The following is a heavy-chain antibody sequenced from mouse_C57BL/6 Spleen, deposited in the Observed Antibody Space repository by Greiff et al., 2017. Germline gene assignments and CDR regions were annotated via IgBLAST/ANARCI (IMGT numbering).Heavy chain of an antibody. J-gene: IGHJ4*01. CDR2: ISSGSSTI. Sequence: EVMLVESGGGLVKPGGSLKLSCAASGFTFSDYGMHWVRQAPEKGLEWVAYISSGSSTIYYADTVKGRFTISRDNAKNTLFLQMTSLRSEDTAMYYCARTGLDYYAMDYWGQGTSVTVSS. CDR1: GFTFSDYG. V-gene: IGHV5-17*01. CDR3: ARTGLDYYAMDY.